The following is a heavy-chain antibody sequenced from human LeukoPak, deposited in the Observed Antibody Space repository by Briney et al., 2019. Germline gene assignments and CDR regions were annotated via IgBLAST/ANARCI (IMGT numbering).Heavy chain of an antibody. D-gene: IGHD5-18*01. CDR3: ARDRDTAMDYHYYMDV. CDR1: GGTFSSYA. V-gene: IGHV1-69*05. CDR2: IIPIFGTA. J-gene: IGHJ6*03. Sequence: GASVKVSCKASGGTFSSYAISWVRQAPGQRLEWMGRIIPIFGTANYAQKFQGRVTITTDESTSTAYMELSSLRSEDTAVYYCARDRDTAMDYHYYMDVWGKGTTVTVSS.